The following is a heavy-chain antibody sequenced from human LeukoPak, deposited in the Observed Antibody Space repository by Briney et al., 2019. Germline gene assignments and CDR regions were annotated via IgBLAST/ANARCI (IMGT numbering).Heavy chain of an antibody. CDR1: GFTVSSNY. V-gene: IGHV3-53*01. D-gene: IGHD6-19*01. CDR3: AREYRGSSGWYQGY. J-gene: IGHJ4*02. CDR2: IYSGGST. Sequence: GGSLRLSCAASGFTVSSNYMSWVRQAPGKGLEWVSVIYSGGSTYYADSVKGRFTISRDNSKNTLYLQMNSLRAEDTAVYYCAREYRGSSGWYQGYWGQETLVTVSS.